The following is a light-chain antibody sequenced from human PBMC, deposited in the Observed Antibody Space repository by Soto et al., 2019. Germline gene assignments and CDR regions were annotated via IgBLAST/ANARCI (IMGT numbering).Light chain of an antibody. J-gene: IGKJ4*01. CDR2: DAS. Sequence: EIVLTQSPATLSLSPGERATLSCRASQSVSRYLAWYQQKPGQAPRLLIYDASNRATGIPARFSGSGSGTDFTLTISSLEPEDFAVYYCQQRSSWPLTFCGGTKVEIK. V-gene: IGKV3-11*01. CDR3: QQRSSWPLT. CDR1: QSVSRY.